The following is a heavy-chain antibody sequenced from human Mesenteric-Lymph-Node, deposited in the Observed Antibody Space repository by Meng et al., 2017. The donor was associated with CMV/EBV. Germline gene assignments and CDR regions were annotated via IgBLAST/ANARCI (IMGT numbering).Heavy chain of an antibody. D-gene: IGHD7-27*01. J-gene: IGHJ4*02. CDR1: GYTFTGYF. CDR3: ARGGDTGASDY. CDR2: INPQSGGT. V-gene: IGHV1-2*02. Sequence: ASVKVSCKASGYTFTGYFMHWVRLAPGQGLEWMGWINPQSGGTNYAQKFQGRVTLTRDTSISTAYMELSRLRSDDTAVYYCARGGDTGASDYWGRGSQVTVSS.